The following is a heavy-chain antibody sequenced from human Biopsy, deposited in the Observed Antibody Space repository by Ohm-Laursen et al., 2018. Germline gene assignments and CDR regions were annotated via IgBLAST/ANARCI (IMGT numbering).Heavy chain of an antibody. J-gene: IGHJ4*02. CDR3: ARELVDMATLDYHFDR. Sequence: SDTLSLTCCVSGGSIISYYWTWIRQPPGKGLEWIGHVYNGGITNYNPSLKSRVTISKDTSKNQFSLQVNSVTAADTAVYFCARELVDMATLDYHFDRWGRGTLVTVSS. D-gene: IGHD5-24*01. CDR2: VYNGGIT. CDR1: GGSIISYY. V-gene: IGHV4-59*01.